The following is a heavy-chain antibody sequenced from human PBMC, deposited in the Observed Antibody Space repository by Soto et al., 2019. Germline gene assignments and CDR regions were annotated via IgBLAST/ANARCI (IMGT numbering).Heavy chain of an antibody. CDR1: GYSFTSYW. Sequence: PGESLKIYCKASGYSFTSYWINRVRQMPGKGLEWMGRIDPDDSYSTYSPSFQGHVTISADRSISTAYLQWSGLKASDTAMYYCARGISRFYGMDVWGQGTTVTVSS. J-gene: IGHJ6*02. CDR2: IDPDDSYS. CDR3: ARGISRFYGMDV. D-gene: IGHD1-20*01. V-gene: IGHV5-10-1*01.